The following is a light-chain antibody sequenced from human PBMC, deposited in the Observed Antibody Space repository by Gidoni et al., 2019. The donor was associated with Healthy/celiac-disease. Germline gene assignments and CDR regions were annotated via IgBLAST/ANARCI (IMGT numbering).Light chain of an antibody. V-gene: IGKV3-15*01. CDR3: QQYNNWPPCT. Sequence: EIVMTQSPATLSVSPGERATLSCRASQSVSSNLAWYQQKPGQAPRLLIYGASPRATGIPARFSGSVSGTEFTLTISSLQSEYFAVYYCQQYNNWPPCTFGQGTRVEIK. CDR1: QSVSSN. CDR2: GAS. J-gene: IGKJ1*01.